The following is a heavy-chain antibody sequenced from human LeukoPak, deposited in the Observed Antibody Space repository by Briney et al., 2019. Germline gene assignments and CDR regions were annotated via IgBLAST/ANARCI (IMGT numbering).Heavy chain of an antibody. V-gene: IGHV3-48*02. J-gene: IGHJ4*02. Sequence: GGSLRLSCAASGFTFSSYSLNWVRQAPGKGLQWVSYISTSSATIYYADSVKGRFTISRDNAKNSLYLQMNGLRDDDTAVYYCARDHTDLYDSGGYYPDSWGQGTLVTVSS. CDR3: ARDHTDLYDSGGYYPDS. CDR1: GFTFSSYS. D-gene: IGHD3-22*01. CDR2: ISTSSATI.